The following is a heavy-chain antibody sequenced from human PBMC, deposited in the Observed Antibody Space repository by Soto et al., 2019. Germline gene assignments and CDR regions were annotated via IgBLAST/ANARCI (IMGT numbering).Heavy chain of an antibody. Sequence: QITLKESGPTLVKPTQTLTLTCTFSGFSLSTSGVGVCWIRQPPGKALEWLALIYWDDDRRDSPSLKNRLTINKDTSKNPVVLTMNNTDPVDTDTYYFAHRRKMVWGGFYFYIMDVWGQGTTVTVSS. J-gene: IGHJ6*02. CDR3: AHRRKMVWGGFYFYIMDV. CDR1: GFSLSTSGVG. V-gene: IGHV2-5*02. D-gene: IGHD3-10*01. CDR2: IYWDDDR.